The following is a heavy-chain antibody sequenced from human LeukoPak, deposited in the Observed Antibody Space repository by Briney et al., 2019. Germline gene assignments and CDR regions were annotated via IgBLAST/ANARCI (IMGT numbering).Heavy chain of an antibody. CDR3: ARRRVTMVRGAILAVDAFDI. D-gene: IGHD3-10*01. V-gene: IGHV4-59*08. CDR2: IYYSGST. CDR1: GGSISSYY. J-gene: IGHJ3*02. Sequence: SETLSLTCTVSGGSISSYYWSWIRQPPGKGLEWIGYIYYSGSTNYNPSLKSRVTISVDTSKNQFSLKLSSVTAADTAVYYCARRRVTMVRGAILAVDAFDIWGQGTMVTVSS.